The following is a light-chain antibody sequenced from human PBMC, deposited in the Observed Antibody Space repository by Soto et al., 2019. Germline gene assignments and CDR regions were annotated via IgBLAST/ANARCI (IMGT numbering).Light chain of an antibody. CDR3: QQSYSTPPYT. CDR1: QSISSY. Sequence: DIQMTQSPSSLSASVGDRVTITCRASQSISSYLNWYQQKPRKAPKLLIYAPSSLQSGAPSRFSGSGSGTDFTLTISSLQPEDVATYYCQQSYSTPPYTFGQGTKLEIK. V-gene: IGKV1-39*01. CDR2: APS. J-gene: IGKJ2*01.